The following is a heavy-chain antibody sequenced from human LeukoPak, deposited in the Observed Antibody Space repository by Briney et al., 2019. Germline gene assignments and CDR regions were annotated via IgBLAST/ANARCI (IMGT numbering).Heavy chain of an antibody. CDR2: IYSGGST. V-gene: IGHV3-53*01. J-gene: IGHJ4*02. Sequence: GGSLRLSCAASGFTVSSNYMSWVRQAPGKGLEWVSVIYSGGSTYYADSVKGRFTISRDNPKNTLYLQMNSLRAEDTAVYYCARLRINYYDSSGYFFDYWGQGTLVTVSS. CDR3: ARLRINYYDSSGYFFDY. CDR1: GFTVSSNY. D-gene: IGHD3-22*01.